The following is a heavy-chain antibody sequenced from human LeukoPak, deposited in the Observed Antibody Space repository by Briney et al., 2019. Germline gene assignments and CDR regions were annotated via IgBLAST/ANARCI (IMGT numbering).Heavy chain of an antibody. D-gene: IGHD3-10*01. Sequence: GGSLRLSCAASGFTFSSYAMSWVRQAPGKGLEWVSAISGSGGGTYYADSVKGRFTISRDNSKNTLYLQMNSLRAEDTAVYYCAKGVTYYYGSGSYYFDYWGQGTLVTVPS. V-gene: IGHV3-23*01. CDR2: ISGSGGGT. CDR3: AKGVTYYYGSGSYYFDY. CDR1: GFTFSSYA. J-gene: IGHJ4*02.